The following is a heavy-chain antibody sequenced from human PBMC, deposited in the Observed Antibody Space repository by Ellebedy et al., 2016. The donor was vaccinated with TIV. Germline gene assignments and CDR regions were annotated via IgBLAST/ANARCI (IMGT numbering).Heavy chain of an antibody. Sequence: GGSLRLSCAASGFTVNGNYMSWVRRAPGKGLEWVAVIWYDGGNKYYGDSVKGRFTISRDNSKNTLYLQMTNLRAEDTALYYCAKDRYGDYVVYFDYWGQGTLVTVSA. CDR2: IWYDGGNK. CDR3: AKDRYGDYVVYFDY. CDR1: GFTVNGNY. V-gene: IGHV3-33*06. J-gene: IGHJ4*02. D-gene: IGHD4-17*01.